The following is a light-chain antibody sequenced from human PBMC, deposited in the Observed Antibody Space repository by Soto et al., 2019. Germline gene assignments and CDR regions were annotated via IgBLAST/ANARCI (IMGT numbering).Light chain of an antibody. CDR1: QSVSSN. V-gene: IGKV3-15*01. CDR3: ATYNIWPLMT. CDR2: GAS. Sequence: EIVMTQSPATLSVSPGERATLSCRASQSVSSNLAWYQQIPGQAPRLLIYGASTRATGIPARFSGSGSGTEFTLTISSLQSEDFAVNYCATYNIWPLMTFGERTKL. J-gene: IGKJ1*01.